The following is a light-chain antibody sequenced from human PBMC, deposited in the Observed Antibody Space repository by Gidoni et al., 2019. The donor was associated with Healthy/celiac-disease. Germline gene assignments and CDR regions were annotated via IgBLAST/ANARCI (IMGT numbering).Light chain of an antibody. CDR2: EGS. CDR3: CSYAGSSIYVV. V-gene: IGLV2-23*01. Sequence: QSALTQAASVSGSPGQSITISCTGTSSDVGSYNLVSWYQQHPDKAPKLMIYEGSKRPSGVSNRFSGSKSGNTASLTISGLQAEDEADYYCCSYAGSSIYVVFGGGTKLTVL. CDR1: SSDVGSYNL. J-gene: IGLJ2*01.